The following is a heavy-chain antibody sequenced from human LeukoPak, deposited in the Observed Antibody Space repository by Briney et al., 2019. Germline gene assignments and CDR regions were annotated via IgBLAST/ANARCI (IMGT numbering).Heavy chain of an antibody. Sequence: SETLSLTCTVSGGSISSYYWSWLRQPPGKGLEWIGYIYYSGSTNYNPSLKSRVTISVDTSKNQFSLKLSSVTAADTAVYYCVAAAALYNWFDPWGQGTLVTVSS. V-gene: IGHV4-59*01. CDR2: IYYSGST. J-gene: IGHJ5*02. CDR1: GGSISSYY. D-gene: IGHD6-13*01. CDR3: VAAAALYNWFDP.